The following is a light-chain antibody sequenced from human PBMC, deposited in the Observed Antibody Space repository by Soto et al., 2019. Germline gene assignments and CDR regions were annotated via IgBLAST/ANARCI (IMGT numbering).Light chain of an antibody. J-gene: IGKJ5*01. V-gene: IGKV3-15*01. CDR2: GAS. Sequence: EIVMTQSPATLSVSPGERATLSCRASQSVSSNLGWYQQKPGQAPRLLLYGASTRATGIPARFSGSGSGTEFTLTISSLQSEDFAVYYCQQYNNWRLITFGQGTRLEI. CDR1: QSVSSN. CDR3: QQYNNWRLIT.